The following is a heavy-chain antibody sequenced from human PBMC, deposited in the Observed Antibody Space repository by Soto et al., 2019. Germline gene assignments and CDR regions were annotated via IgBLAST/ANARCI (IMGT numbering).Heavy chain of an antibody. CDR3: ASLSYYYDSSGSTFDY. V-gene: IGHV4-38-2*01. D-gene: IGHD3-22*01. Sequence: SETLSLTCAVSGYSISSGYYWGWIRQPPGKGLEWIGSIYHSGSTYYNPSLKSRVTISVDTSKNQFSLKLSSVTAADTAVYYCASLSYYYDSSGSTFDYWGQGTLVTVSS. CDR1: GYSISSGYY. J-gene: IGHJ4*02. CDR2: IYHSGST.